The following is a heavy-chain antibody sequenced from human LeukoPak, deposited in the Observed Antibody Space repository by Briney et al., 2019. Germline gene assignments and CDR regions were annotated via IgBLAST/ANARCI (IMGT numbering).Heavy chain of an antibody. J-gene: IGHJ4*02. CDR3: ATPGPYYDTSDYYLRFDY. Sequence: SVKVSCKTSGGTFSRYPINWVRQAPGQGLEWMGGIIPIFYTAKYAQKFQGRVTITADESTSTAYMELNSLRSEDTAVYYCATPGPYYDTSDYYLRFDYWGQGTLVTVSS. V-gene: IGHV1-69*13. CDR2: IIPIFYTA. CDR1: GGTFSRYP. D-gene: IGHD3-22*01.